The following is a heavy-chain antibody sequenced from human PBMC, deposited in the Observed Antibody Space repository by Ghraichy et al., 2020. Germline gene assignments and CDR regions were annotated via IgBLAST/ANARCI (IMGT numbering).Heavy chain of an antibody. CDR2: ISSSSSYI. Sequence: GGSLRLSCAASGFTFSSYSMNWVRQAPGKGLEWVSSISSSSSYIYYADSVKGRFTISRDNAKNSLYLQMNSLRAEDTAVYYCARDQEPGYSGYGGYYYYYYMGVWGDEQTVTGSS. J-gene: IGHJ6*03. CDR1: GFTFSSYS. CDR3: ARDQEPGYSGYGGYYYYYYMGV. V-gene: IGHV3-21*01. D-gene: IGHD5-12*01.